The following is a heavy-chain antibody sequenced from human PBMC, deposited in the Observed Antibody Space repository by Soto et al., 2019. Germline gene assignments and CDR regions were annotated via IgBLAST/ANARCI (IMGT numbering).Heavy chain of an antibody. D-gene: IGHD6-19*01. Sequence: AETLSLTCTVSGASISSSYWSWIRQPPGKGQEWSRNIYYSGSTNYNPSLKSRVTISVDTSKNQFSLKLSSVTAADTAVYYCARVWKAVADNDAFDIWGQGTMVTVSS. CDR3: ARVWKAVADNDAFDI. CDR2: IYYSGST. V-gene: IGHV4-59*01. CDR1: GASISSSY. J-gene: IGHJ3*02.